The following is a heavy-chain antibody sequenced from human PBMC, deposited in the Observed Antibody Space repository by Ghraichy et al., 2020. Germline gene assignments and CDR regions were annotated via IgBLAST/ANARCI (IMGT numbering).Heavy chain of an antibody. CDR3: ARDFMGIGNWLDP. D-gene: IGHD3-10*01. Sequence: ASVKVSCKTSGYIFFNNGISWVRQAPGQGLEWMGWISVYNGATDYAQKFQGRVTMTTDTSTTTAYMELRSLTSDDTAVYYCARDFMGIGNWLDPWGQGTLVTVSS. CDR2: ISVYNGAT. J-gene: IGHJ5*02. V-gene: IGHV1-18*01. CDR1: GYIFFNNG.